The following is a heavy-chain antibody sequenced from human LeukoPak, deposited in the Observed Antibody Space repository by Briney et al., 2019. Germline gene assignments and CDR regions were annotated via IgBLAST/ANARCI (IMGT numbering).Heavy chain of an antibody. CDR1: GFIFTNYF. J-gene: IGHJ4*02. D-gene: IGHD1-26*01. CDR2: IKHDGSEK. CDR3: AKGQPGAYFDY. Sequence: GGSLRLSCAASGFIFTNYFMSWVRQAPGKGLEWVASIKHDGSEKYYVDSVRGRFTISRDNTMNSLYLQMSSLRAEDTAVYYCAKGQPGAYFDYWGQGTLVTVSS. V-gene: IGHV3-7*01.